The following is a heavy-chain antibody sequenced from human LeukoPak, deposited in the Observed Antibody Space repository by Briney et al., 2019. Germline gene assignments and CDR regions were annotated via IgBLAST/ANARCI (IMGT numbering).Heavy chain of an antibody. CDR2: ISGDGSST. V-gene: IGHV3-74*01. CDR1: GFTFTNYW. CDR3: VRDIAPLGTVWFDP. Sequence: GSLRLSCAASGFTFTNYWMYWVRQAPGKGLVWVSRISGDGSSTNYADFVKGRFTISRDNAKNTLFLQMNSLRVEDTAVYYCVRDIAPLGTVWFDPWGQGTLVTVSS. D-gene: IGHD6-13*01. J-gene: IGHJ5*02.